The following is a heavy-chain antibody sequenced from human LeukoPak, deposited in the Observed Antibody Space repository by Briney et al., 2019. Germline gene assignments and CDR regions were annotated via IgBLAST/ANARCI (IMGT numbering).Heavy chain of an antibody. J-gene: IGHJ1*01. Sequence: PGGSLRHSRAASGFTFSTYEMNWVRQAPGKGLEWVSYVSTSGSTIFYADSVKGRFTISRDNAKNSLYLQMNSLRAEDTAVYYCVREMVARLFQYWAQGTLVTVSS. CDR3: VREMVARLFQY. V-gene: IGHV3-48*03. CDR1: GFTFSTYE. CDR2: VSTSGSTI. D-gene: IGHD2-15*01.